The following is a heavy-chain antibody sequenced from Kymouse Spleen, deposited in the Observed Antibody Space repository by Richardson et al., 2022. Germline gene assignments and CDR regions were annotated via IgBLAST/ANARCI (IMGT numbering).Heavy chain of an antibody. Sequence: QVQLVESGGGVVQPGRSLRLSCAASGFTFSSYGMHWVRQAPGKGLEWVAVIWYDGSNKYYADSVKGRFTISRDNSKNTLYLQMNSLRAEDTAVYYCARDSYDILTGYPYYYGMDVWGQGTTVTVSS. CDR3: ARDSYDILTGYPYYYGMDV. CDR1: GFTFSSYG. CDR2: IWYDGSNK. V-gene: IGHV3-33*01. J-gene: IGHJ6*02. D-gene: IGHD3-9*01.